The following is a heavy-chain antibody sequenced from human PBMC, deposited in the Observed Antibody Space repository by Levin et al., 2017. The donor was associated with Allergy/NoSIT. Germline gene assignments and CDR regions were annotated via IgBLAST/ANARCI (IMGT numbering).Heavy chain of an antibody. V-gene: IGHV3-23*01. Sequence: LSLTCAASGFLFSDYAMTWVRQAPGKGLEWVSVITGGGFDTYYADSVKGRFTVSRDNSKNTLYLQLNSLRAEDTAVYYCAKKQGGTSGFSFDVWGQGTMVTVSS. CDR1: GFLFSDYA. D-gene: IGHD1-1*01. CDR2: ITGGGFDT. CDR3: AKKQGGTSGFSFDV. J-gene: IGHJ3*01.